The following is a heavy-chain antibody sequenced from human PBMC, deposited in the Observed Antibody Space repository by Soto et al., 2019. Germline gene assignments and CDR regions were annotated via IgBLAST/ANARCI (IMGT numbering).Heavy chain of an antibody. J-gene: IGHJ4*02. CDR1: GGTFSSYA. CDR3: ARYSYGYRYFDY. Sequence: QVQLVQSGAEVKKPGSSVKVSCKASGGTFSSYAISWVRQAPGQGLEWMGGIIPIFGTANYAQKFQGRVTITADESTSTAYMELSRLSCEDTAVYYCARYSYGYRYFDYWGQGTLVTVSS. D-gene: IGHD5-18*01. V-gene: IGHV1-69*12. CDR2: IIPIFGTA.